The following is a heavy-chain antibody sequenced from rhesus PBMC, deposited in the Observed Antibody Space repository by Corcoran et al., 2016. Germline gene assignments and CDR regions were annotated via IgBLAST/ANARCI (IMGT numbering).Heavy chain of an antibody. Sequence: QVQLQESGPGLVKPSETLSLTCAVSGYSISSGYYWGWIRQPPGKGMEYIGYISVSRGSTYYNPSLKSRVTISKDTSRKQFSLKLSSVTAADTAVYYCARRRVAAAGTDYGLDSWGQGVVVTVSS. J-gene: IGHJ6*01. D-gene: IGHD6-31*01. V-gene: IGHV4-99*01. CDR2: ISVSRGST. CDR1: GYSISSGYY. CDR3: ARRRVAAAGTDYGLDS.